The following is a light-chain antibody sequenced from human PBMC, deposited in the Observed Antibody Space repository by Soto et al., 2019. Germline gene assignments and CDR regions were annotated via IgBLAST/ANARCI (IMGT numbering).Light chain of an antibody. Sequence: EIVLTQSPGTLSLSPGERATLSCRASQSVRSNDLAWYQQNPGQAPRLLIYAASRRGTGIPDRFSGSGSGTDFTLTISRLEPEDFAVYYCQQYDTSPWTFGQGTKVEIK. CDR2: AAS. CDR3: QQYDTSPWT. CDR1: QSVRSND. V-gene: IGKV3-20*01. J-gene: IGKJ1*01.